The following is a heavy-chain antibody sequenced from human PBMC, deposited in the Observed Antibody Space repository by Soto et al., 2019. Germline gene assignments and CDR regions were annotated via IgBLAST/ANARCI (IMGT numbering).Heavy chain of an antibody. V-gene: IGHV3-23*01. D-gene: IGHD3-10*01. CDR3: AKGRGGSGSLTPRVDF. CDR2: ISGGGDTT. J-gene: IGHJ4*02. Sequence: EVQLLESGGSLVQPGGSLRLSCAASGFTFSNYAMTWVRQAPGKGLEWVSAISGGGDTTSYADSVKGRFTVSRDGSKNTLYLQMSSLEAEDTALYYCAKGRGGSGSLTPRVDFWGQGTLVTVSS. CDR1: GFTFSNYA.